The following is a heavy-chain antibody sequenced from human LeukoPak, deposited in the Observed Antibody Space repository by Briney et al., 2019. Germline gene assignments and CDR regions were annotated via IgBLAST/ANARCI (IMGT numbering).Heavy chain of an antibody. D-gene: IGHD3-22*01. CDR1: GGSFSGYY. CDR2: INHSGRT. CDR3: ARQVIVISSWFDP. Sequence: GTLRLSCAAYGGSFSGYYWSWIRQPPGKGLEWIGEINHSGRTNYNPSLKSRVTISVDTSKNQFSLRLSSVTAADTAVYYCARQVIVISSWFDPWGQGTLVTVSS. J-gene: IGHJ5*02. V-gene: IGHV4-34*01.